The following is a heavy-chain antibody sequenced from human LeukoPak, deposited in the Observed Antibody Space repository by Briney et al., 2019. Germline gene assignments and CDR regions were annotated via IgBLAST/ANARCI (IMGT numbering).Heavy chain of an antibody. Sequence: GGSLRLSCAASGFTFSGFPMHWVRQAPGKGLEWVAVISYDGSNKYYADSVKGRFTISRDNSKNTLYLQMNSLRAEDTAVYYCARDTDYGDYSDDNRFIDYYGMDVWGQGTTVTVSS. CDR2: ISYDGSNK. D-gene: IGHD4-17*01. V-gene: IGHV3-30-3*01. J-gene: IGHJ6*02. CDR3: ARDTDYGDYSDDNRFIDYYGMDV. CDR1: GFTFSGFP.